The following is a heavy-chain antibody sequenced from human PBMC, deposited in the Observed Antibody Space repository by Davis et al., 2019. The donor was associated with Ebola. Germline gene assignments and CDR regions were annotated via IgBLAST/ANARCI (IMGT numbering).Heavy chain of an antibody. CDR1: GGSISTYY. V-gene: IGHV4-59*08. Sequence: MPSETLSLTCSVSGGSISTYYWSWIRQPPGKRLEWIGYIYYSGSTHYNPSLKSRVTISVDTSKNQFSLKLSSVTAADTAVYYCARWIAAAGIDYYYGMDVWGQGTTVTVSS. J-gene: IGHJ6*02. CDR3: ARWIAAAGIDYYYGMDV. CDR2: IYYSGST. D-gene: IGHD6-13*01.